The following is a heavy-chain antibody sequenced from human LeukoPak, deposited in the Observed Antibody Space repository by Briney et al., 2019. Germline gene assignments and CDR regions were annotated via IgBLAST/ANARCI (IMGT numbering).Heavy chain of an antibody. V-gene: IGHV4-4*02. Sequence: SGTLSLTCAVSGGSISSNNWWSWVRQSPGKGLEWIGEIYHSGNSNYNPSLKSRVTISVDTSKNQFSLKLSSMTAADTAMYYCATTTIRLGYWGQGTLVTVSS. CDR3: ATTTIRLGY. CDR2: IYHSGNS. J-gene: IGHJ4*02. CDR1: GGSISSNNW. D-gene: IGHD1-26*01.